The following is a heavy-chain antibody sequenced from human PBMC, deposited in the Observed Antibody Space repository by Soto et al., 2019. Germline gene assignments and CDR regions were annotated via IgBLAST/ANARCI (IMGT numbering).Heavy chain of an antibody. V-gene: IGHV3-30-3*01. CDR3: ARDMYSSDYFVKWFEP. J-gene: IGHJ5*02. D-gene: IGHD6-19*01. CDR1: GFSFSSYA. CDR2: ISHDGINK. Sequence: QVRLVESGGGVVQPGRSLRLSCTASGFSFSSYAMYWFRQPPGKGLEWVAVISHDGINKYYADSVKGRFTISRDNSNHSLDLQLNSLRGEDTAMYYCARDMYSSDYFVKWFEPWGEGTLVTVSS.